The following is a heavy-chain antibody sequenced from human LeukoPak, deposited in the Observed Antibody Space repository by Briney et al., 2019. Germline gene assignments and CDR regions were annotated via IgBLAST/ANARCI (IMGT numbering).Heavy chain of an antibody. D-gene: IGHD6-13*01. J-gene: IGHJ4*02. V-gene: IGHV6-1*01. Sequence: SQTLSLTCAISGDSVSTNSAACNWIRQSPSRGLEWLGRTYYRSKWYNDYAVSVKSRITINPDTSKNQFSLQLNSVTPEDTAVYFCARTSYSSSWSYFDYWGQGTLVTVSS. CDR3: ARTSYSSSWSYFDY. CDR2: TYYRSKWYN. CDR1: GDSVSTNSAA.